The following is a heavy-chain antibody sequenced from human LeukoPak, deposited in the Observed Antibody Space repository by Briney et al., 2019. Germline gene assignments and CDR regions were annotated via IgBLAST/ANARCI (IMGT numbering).Heavy chain of an antibody. CDR2: MNPNSGNT. J-gene: IGHJ3*01. V-gene: IGHV1-8*01. CDR3: ARGLRDGLTGNDVLDV. Sequence: ASVKVSCKASGYTFTSYDINWVRQATGQGLEWMGWMNPNSGNTGYAQKFQGRVTMTRNTSISTAYMELRSLTSEDTALYYCARGLRDGLTGNDVLDVWGLGTMVIVTS. CDR1: GYTFTSYD. D-gene: IGHD3-9*01.